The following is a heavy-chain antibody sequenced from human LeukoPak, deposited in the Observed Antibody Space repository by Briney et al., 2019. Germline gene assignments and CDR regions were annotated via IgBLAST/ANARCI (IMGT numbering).Heavy chain of an antibody. CDR1: GFTFSSYG. Sequence: GGSLRLSCAASGFTFSSYGMHWVRQAPGKGLEWVAVIWYDGSNKYYADSVKGRFTISRDNSKNTLYLQMNSLRAEDTAVYYCARNGGPMAVAGTDYFDYRGQGTLVTVSS. CDR2: IWYDGSNK. J-gene: IGHJ4*02. CDR3: ARNGGPMAVAGTDYFDY. D-gene: IGHD6-19*01. V-gene: IGHV3-33*01.